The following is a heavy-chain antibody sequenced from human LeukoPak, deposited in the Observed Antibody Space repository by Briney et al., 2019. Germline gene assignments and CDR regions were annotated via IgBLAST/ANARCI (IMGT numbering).Heavy chain of an antibody. CDR3: ARVSLSYDDMDV. CDR2: ISGYNANT. Sequence: GASVKVSCKASGYTFTSYGISWVRQAPGQGLEWMGWISGYNANTHYAQKLQGRVTITTDTSTTTAYMELRSLRSDDTAVYYCARVSLSYDDMDVWGRGTTVTVSS. J-gene: IGHJ6*03. D-gene: IGHD3-3*01. CDR1: GYTFTSYG. V-gene: IGHV1-18*01.